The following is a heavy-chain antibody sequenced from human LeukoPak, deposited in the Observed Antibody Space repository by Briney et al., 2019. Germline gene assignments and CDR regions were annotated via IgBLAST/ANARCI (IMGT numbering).Heavy chain of an antibody. CDR3: ARLKSGYYYMDV. J-gene: IGHJ6*03. CDR2: IYTSGST. D-gene: IGHD3-3*01. Sequence: SKTLSLTCTVSGGSISSYHLGWIRQPAGKGLEWIGRIYTSGSTNYNPSLKSRVTMSVDTSKNQFSLKLSSVTAADTAVYYCARLKSGYYYMDVWSKGTTVTVSS. V-gene: IGHV4-4*07. CDR1: GGSISSYH.